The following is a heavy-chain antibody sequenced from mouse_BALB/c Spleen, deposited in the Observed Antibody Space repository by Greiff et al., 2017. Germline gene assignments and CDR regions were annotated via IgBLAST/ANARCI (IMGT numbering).Heavy chain of an antibody. D-gene: IGHD2-1*01. V-gene: IGHV1-82*01. Sequence: VQLQQSGPELVKPGASVKISCKASGYAFSSSWMNWVKQRPGQGLEWIGRIYPGDGDTNYNGKFKGKATLTADKSSSTAYMQLSSLTSVDSAVYFCARGNGKWAMDYWGQGTSVTVSS. CDR3: ARGNGKWAMDY. CDR1: GYAFSSSW. J-gene: IGHJ4*01. CDR2: IYPGDGDT.